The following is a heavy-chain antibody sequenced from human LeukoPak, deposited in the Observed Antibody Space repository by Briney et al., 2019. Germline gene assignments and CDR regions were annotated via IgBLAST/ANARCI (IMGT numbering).Heavy chain of an antibody. Sequence: GGSLRLSCAASGFTLSSYGMHWVRQAPGKGLEWVAVIWYDGSNKYYADSVKGRFTISRDNSKNTLYLQMNSLRAEDTAVYYCARDYPDWYFDLWGRGTLVTVSS. CDR3: ARDYPDWYFDL. V-gene: IGHV3-33*01. CDR2: IWYDGSNK. CDR1: GFTLSSYG. J-gene: IGHJ2*01.